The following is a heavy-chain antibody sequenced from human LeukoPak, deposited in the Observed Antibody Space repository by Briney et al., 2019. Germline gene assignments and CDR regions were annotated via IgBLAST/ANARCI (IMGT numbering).Heavy chain of an antibody. Sequence: ASVKVSCKASGYTFTSYYMHWVRQAPGQGLEWMGIINPSGGSTSYAQKFQGRVTMTRDTSTSTVYMGLSSLRSEDTAVYYCARAEDYYDSSGLEDAFDIWGQGTMVTVSS. CDR1: GYTFTSYY. CDR2: INPSGGST. V-gene: IGHV1-46*01. D-gene: IGHD3-22*01. J-gene: IGHJ3*02. CDR3: ARAEDYYDSSGLEDAFDI.